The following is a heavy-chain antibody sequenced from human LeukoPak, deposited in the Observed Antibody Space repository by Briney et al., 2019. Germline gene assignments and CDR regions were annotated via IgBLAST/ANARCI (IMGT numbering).Heavy chain of an antibody. Sequence: GGSLILSCAACGFTFSGSAMHWVRQASGKGLEWVGRIRSKANSYATAYAASVKGRFTISRDDSKNTAYLQMNSLKTEDTAVYYCTSLKPVAGTGYWGQGTLVTVSS. D-gene: IGHD6-19*01. J-gene: IGHJ4*02. CDR3: TSLKPVAGTGY. V-gene: IGHV3-73*01. CDR1: GFTFSGSA. CDR2: IRSKANSYAT.